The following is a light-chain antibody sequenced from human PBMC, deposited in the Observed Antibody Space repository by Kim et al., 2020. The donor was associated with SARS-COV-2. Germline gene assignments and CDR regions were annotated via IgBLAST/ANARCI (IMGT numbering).Light chain of an antibody. CDR2: GAS. CDR1: QSVTSN. CDR3: QQYGSSPLT. V-gene: IGKV3-20*01. Sequence: VAPGERATLSCRASQSVTSNLAWYQQKPGQAPRLLMYGASTRSTGIPARFSGSGSGTEFTLTISRLEPEDFAVYYCQQYGSSPLTFGGGTKVDIK. J-gene: IGKJ4*01.